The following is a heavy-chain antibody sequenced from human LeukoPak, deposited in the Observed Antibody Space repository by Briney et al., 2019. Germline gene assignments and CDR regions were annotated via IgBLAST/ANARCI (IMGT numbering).Heavy chain of an antibody. J-gene: IGHJ4*02. CDR2: IYYSGST. CDR1: GGSVSSGAYY. CDR3: ARDSAYSSSWYDY. V-gene: IGHV4-61*08. Sequence: PSETLSLTCTVSGGSVSSGAYYWSWIRQPPGKALEWSGYIYYSGSTNYNPSLKSRVTISIDTSKNQFSLKLNSVTPADTAVYYCARDSAYSSSWYDYWGQGTLVTVSS. D-gene: IGHD6-13*01.